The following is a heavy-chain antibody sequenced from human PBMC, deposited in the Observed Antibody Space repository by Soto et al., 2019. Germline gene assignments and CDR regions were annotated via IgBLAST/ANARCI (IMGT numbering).Heavy chain of an antibody. CDR2: IKQDGTET. J-gene: IGHJ4*02. CDR3: ASYSYVSGSRSFDY. CDR1: GFTFSSYS. Sequence: GGSLRLSCAASGFTFSSYSMNWFRQAPGKGLEWVATIKQDGTETYYLDSVKGRFTISRDNAKTSLYLQMTSLRAEDTAVYYCASYSYVSGSRSFDYWGRGTLVTVSS. V-gene: IGHV3-7*03. D-gene: IGHD3-10*01.